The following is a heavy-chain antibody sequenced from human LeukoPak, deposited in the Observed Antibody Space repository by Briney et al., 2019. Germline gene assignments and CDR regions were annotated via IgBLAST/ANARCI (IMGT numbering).Heavy chain of an antibody. CDR2: IYTSGST. CDR1: GGSISSYY. D-gene: IGHD3-9*01. V-gene: IGHV4-4*07. J-gene: IGHJ4*02. CDR3: ARRYFDWVWERPYYFDY. Sequence: SETLSLTCTVSGGSISSYYWSWIRQPAGKGLEWIGRIYTSGSTNYNPSLKSRVTMSVDTSKNQFSLKLSFVTAADTAMYYCARRYFDWVWERPYYFDYWGQGTLVTVSS.